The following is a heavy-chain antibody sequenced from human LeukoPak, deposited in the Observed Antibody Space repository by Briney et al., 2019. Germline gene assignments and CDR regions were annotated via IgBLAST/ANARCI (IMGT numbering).Heavy chain of an antibody. CDR2: IIPIFGTA. D-gene: IGHD3-3*01. Sequence: SVKVSCKASGGTFSSYAISWVRQAPGQGLEWMGRIIPIFGTANYAQKFQGRVTITTDESTSTAYMELSSLRSEDTAVYYCARTRNGDFWSGYQTFDYWGQGTLITVTS. CDR1: GGTFSSYA. V-gene: IGHV1-69*05. CDR3: ARTRNGDFWSGYQTFDY. J-gene: IGHJ4*02.